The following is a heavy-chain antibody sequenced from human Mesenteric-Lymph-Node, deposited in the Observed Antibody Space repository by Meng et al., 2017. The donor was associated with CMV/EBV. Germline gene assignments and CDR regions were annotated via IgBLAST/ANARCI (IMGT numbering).Heavy chain of an antibody. D-gene: IGHD2-2*01. Sequence: ASVKVSCKASGYTFIGYYLHWVRQAPGQGLEWMGWINPNSGGTNYAQKFQGRVSMTRDTSISTAYMEVSGLRSDDTAVYHCATMAGSSSSSPFDYWGQGTLVTVSS. CDR1: GYTFIGYY. J-gene: IGHJ4*02. V-gene: IGHV1-2*02. CDR3: ATMAGSSSSSPFDY. CDR2: INPNSGGT.